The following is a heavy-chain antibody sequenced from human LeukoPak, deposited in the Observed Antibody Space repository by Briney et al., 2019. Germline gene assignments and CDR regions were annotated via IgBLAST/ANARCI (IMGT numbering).Heavy chain of an antibody. J-gene: IGHJ4*02. CDR1: GFTFSTYD. CDR2: INDGGYNT. V-gene: IGHV3-23*01. D-gene: IGHD4-23*01. Sequence: GGSLRLSCAASGFTFSTYDMNWARQAPGKGLEWVAAINDGGYNTYYADSVRGRFTISRDNAKNTLYLQMNSLRAEDTAVYYCAKKETAVSPGNYFDHWGQGTLVTVSS. CDR3: AKKETAVSPGNYFDH.